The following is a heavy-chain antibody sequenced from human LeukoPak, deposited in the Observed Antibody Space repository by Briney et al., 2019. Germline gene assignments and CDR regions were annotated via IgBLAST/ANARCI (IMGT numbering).Heavy chain of an antibody. CDR2: IYYSGST. J-gene: IGHJ4*02. Sequence: SGPTLVKPTQTLTLTCTFSGFSLGTSGMCVSWIRQPPGKGLEWIGYIYYSGSTNYNPSLKSRVTISVDTSKNQFSLKLSSVTAADTAVYYCARDWGDGYNYWGQGTLVTVSS. D-gene: IGHD5-24*01. V-gene: IGHV4-61*08. CDR3: ARDWGDGYNY. CDR1: GFSLGTSGMC.